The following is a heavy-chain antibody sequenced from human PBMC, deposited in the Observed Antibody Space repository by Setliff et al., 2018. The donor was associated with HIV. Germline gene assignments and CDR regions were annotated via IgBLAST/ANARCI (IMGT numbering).Heavy chain of an antibody. CDR2: IYPEESDS. D-gene: IGHD3-22*01. J-gene: IGHJ4*02. CDR3: ARVDMGYYYDSSGYSHFDH. Sequence: GEYLKISCKGSGYSFPTYWIAWVRQMPGKGLEWMGVIYPEESDSRYSPTFRGQVTISADKSINTAYLQWSSLKASDTATYYCARVDMGYYYDSSGYSHFDHWGQGTLVTVSS. V-gene: IGHV5-51*01. CDR1: GYSFPTYW.